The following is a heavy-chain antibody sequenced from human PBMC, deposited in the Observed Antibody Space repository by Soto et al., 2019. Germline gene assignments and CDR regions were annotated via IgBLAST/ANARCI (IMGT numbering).Heavy chain of an antibody. V-gene: IGHV1-18*01. J-gene: IGHJ5*02. CDR2: VRGDNGHT. CDR1: GYTFTTHG. D-gene: IGHD2-15*01. Sequence: QVQLVQSGAEVKKPGASVKVSCKASGYTFTTHGISWVRQVPGQGLEWMGWVRGDNGHTNYAQSPQGRATTTTDTSRNTAYMELRSLRSDDTAVYFCARDLGYCRSGTCYREWFDPWGQGTLVSVSS. CDR3: ARDLGYCRSGTCYREWFDP.